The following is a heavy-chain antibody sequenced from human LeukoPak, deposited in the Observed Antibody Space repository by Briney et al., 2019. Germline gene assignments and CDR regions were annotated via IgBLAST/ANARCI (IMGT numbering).Heavy chain of an antibody. D-gene: IGHD3-22*01. Sequence: PSETLSLTCAVYGGSFSGYYWSWIRQPPGKGLEWIGEINHSGSTNYNPSLKSRVTISVDTSKNQFSLKLSSVTAADTAVYYCARSGSYYYDKSRRAPYYFDYWGQGPLVTVSS. CDR1: GGSFSGYY. CDR3: ARSGSYYYDKSRRAPYYFDY. CDR2: INHSGST. V-gene: IGHV4-34*01. J-gene: IGHJ4*02.